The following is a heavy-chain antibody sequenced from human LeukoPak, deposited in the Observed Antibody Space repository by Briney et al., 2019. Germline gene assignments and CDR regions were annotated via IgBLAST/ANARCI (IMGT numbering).Heavy chain of an antibody. Sequence: XXRQAPGXGXEGVSGISWNSGSIGYADSVKGRFTISRDNAKNSLYLQMNSLRAEDTALYYCAKDSLFQYYDFWSGYFVYWGQGTLVTVSS. J-gene: IGHJ4*02. CDR3: AKDSLFQYYDFWSGYFVY. V-gene: IGHV3-9*01. D-gene: IGHD3-3*01. CDR2: ISWNSGSI.